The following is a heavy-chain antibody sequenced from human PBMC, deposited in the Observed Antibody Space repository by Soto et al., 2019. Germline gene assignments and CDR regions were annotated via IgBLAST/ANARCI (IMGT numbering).Heavy chain of an antibody. D-gene: IGHD1-1*01. J-gene: IGHJ5*02. V-gene: IGHV4-4*07. CDR3: VRDGTKTLRDWFDP. Sequence: PSETVSLTCTISGASISGFYWSWIRKSAGKGLEWIGRIYATGTTDYNPSLKSRVMTSVDTSKKQFSLKLRSVTAADTAVYYCVRDGTKTLRDWFDPWGQGISVTVSS. CDR1: GASISGFY. CDR2: IYATGTT.